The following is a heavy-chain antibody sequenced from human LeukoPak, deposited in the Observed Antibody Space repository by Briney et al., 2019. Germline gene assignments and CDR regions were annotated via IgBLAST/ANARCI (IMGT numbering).Heavy chain of an antibody. CDR2: INPSGGST. Sequence: GASAKVSCKASGYTFTSYYMHWVRQAPGQGLEWMGIINPSGGSTSYAQKFQGRVTMTRDTSTSTVYMELSSLRSEDTAVYYCARDLDMVRGVIITSAFDIWGQGTMVTVSS. V-gene: IGHV1-46*03. D-gene: IGHD3-10*01. CDR3: ARDLDMVRGVIITSAFDI. J-gene: IGHJ3*02. CDR1: GYTFTSYY.